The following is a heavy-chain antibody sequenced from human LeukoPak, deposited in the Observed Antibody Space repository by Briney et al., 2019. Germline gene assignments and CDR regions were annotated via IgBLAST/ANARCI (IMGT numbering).Heavy chain of an antibody. V-gene: IGHV3-23*01. J-gene: IGHJ3*02. CDR3: AKRNSSGYSFDI. CDR1: GFTFSSYA. D-gene: IGHD3-22*01. Sequence: GGSLRLSCAASGFTFSSYAMSWVRQAPGKGLEWVSAISGSGGSTYYADSVKGRFTISRDNSKNTLYLQMKSLRAEDTAVYYCAKRNSSGYSFDIWGQGTMVTVSS. CDR2: ISGSGGST.